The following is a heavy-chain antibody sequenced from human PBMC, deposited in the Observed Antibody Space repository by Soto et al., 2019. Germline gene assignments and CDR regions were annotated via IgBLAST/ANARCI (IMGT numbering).Heavy chain of an antibody. CDR2: IKRKTDGGTT. V-gene: IGHV3-15*07. J-gene: IGHJ4*02. CDR3: TTDRRDPYCYDSSGYYPIDY. CDR1: GFTFSNAW. D-gene: IGHD3-22*01. Sequence: EVQLVESGGGLVKPGGSLRLSCAASGFTFSNAWMNWVRPAPGKGLECVGRIKRKTDGGTTDYAAHVKGRFTISRDDSKNTLYLQMNSLKTEDTAVYYCTTDRRDPYCYDSSGYYPIDYWGQGTRVTVAS.